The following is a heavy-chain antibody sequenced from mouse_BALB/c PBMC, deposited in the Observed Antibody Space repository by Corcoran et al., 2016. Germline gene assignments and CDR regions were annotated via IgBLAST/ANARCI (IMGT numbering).Heavy chain of an antibody. Sequence: EVQLQQSGPELVKPGASVKMSCKASGYTFTSYVMHWVKQKPGQGLEWIGYTNPYNDGTKYNEKFKGKATLTSDKSSSTAYMELSSLTSEDSAVYYCARGLDGNYAWFAYWGQGTLVTVSA. V-gene: IGHV1S136*01. J-gene: IGHJ3*01. CDR1: GYTFTSYV. D-gene: IGHD2-1*01. CDR3: ARGLDGNYAWFAY. CDR2: TNPYNDGT.